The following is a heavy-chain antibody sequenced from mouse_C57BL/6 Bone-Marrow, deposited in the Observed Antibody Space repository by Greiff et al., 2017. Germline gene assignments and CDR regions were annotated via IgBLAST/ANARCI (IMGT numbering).Heavy chain of an antibody. J-gene: IGHJ4*01. Sequence: EVQLVESGGGLVKPGGSLKLSCAASGFTFSSYAMSWVRQTPEQRLEWVATISAGGSYTYYPDNVKGRFTLSRDNSKNNLYLQMSHLKSEDTAMYYCATTVVANYYAMDYWGQGTSVTVSS. V-gene: IGHV5-4*01. CDR1: GFTFSSYA. CDR3: ATTVVANYYAMDY. D-gene: IGHD1-1*01. CDR2: ISAGGSYT.